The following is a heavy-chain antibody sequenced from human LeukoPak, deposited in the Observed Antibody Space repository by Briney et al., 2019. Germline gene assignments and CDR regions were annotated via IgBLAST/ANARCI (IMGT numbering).Heavy chain of an antibody. J-gene: IGHJ4*02. CDR1: GGSISSGGYS. D-gene: IGHD2-15*01. CDR2: IYHSGST. V-gene: IGHV4-30-2*02. Sequence: SQTLSLTCAVSGGSISSGGYSWCWIRQPPGKGLEWIGYIYHSGSTYYNPSLKSRVTISVDMSKNQFSLKLSSVTAADTAVYYCATHPPKVCTGGSCTDYWGQGTLVTVSS. CDR3: ATHPPKVCTGGSCTDY.